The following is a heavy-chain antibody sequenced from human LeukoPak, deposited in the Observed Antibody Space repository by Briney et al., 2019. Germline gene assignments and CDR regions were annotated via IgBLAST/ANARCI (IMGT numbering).Heavy chain of an antibody. D-gene: IGHD5-18*01. Sequence: PSETLSLTCTVSGGSISSGSYYWSWLRQPAGKGLEWIGRIYTSGSTNYNPSLKSRVTISVDTSKNQFSLKLSSVTAADTAVYYCARGERGYSYGFFDYWGQGTLVTVSS. CDR2: IYTSGST. CDR1: GGSISSGSYY. CDR3: ARGERGYSYGFFDY. J-gene: IGHJ4*02. V-gene: IGHV4-61*02.